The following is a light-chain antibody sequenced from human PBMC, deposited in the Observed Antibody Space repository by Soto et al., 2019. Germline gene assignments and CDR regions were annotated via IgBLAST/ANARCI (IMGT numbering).Light chain of an antibody. CDR1: QSVSSN. V-gene: IGKV3-11*01. Sequence: ELVLTQSPGPLSLSPGETATLSCRASQSVSSNLAWYQQKPGQAPRLLIYEASTRATGISARFSGSGSGTNFTLSLNSLQTEDFATYYCQQGYSNPWTFGQGTKVDIK. CDR3: QQGYSNPWT. J-gene: IGKJ1*01. CDR2: EAS.